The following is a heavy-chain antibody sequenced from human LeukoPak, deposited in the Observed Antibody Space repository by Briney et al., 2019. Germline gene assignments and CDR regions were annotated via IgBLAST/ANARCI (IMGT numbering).Heavy chain of an antibody. Sequence: GGSLRLSCAASGFIFSNYAMNWVRQAPGKGLEWVSHISGSGDTTYYTDSVKGRFTISRDNSKNTLYLQVDSLRAEDTAVYYRAKDQFMQNGVFDPFDIWGQGTVVTVSS. CDR3: AKDQFMQNGVFDPFDI. J-gene: IGHJ3*02. D-gene: IGHD3-16*01. CDR1: GFIFSNYA. V-gene: IGHV3-23*01. CDR2: ISGSGDTT.